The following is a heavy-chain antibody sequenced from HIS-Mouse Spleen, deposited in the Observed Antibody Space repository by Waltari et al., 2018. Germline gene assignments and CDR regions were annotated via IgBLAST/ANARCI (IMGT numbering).Heavy chain of an antibody. J-gene: IGHJ2*01. Sequence: QLQLQESGPGLVKPSETLSLPCTVSGCSISSSSHYWGWIRQPPGKGLEWIGSIYYSGSTYYNPSLKSRVTISVDTSKNQFSLKLSSVTAADTAVYYCAREIPYSSSWYDWYFDLWGRGTLVTVSS. CDR1: GCSISSSSHY. CDR3: AREIPYSSSWYDWYFDL. V-gene: IGHV4-39*07. CDR2: IYYSGST. D-gene: IGHD6-13*01.